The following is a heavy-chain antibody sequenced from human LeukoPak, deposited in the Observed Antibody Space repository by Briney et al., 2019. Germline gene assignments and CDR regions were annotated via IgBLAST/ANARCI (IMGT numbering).Heavy chain of an antibody. CDR3: ARDENTVTTDHQFDY. CDR1: GYTFTSYG. V-gene: IGHV1-18*01. J-gene: IGHJ4*02. D-gene: IGHD4-11*01. CDR2: ISAYNGNT. Sequence: ASVKVSCTASGYTFTSYGISWVPEAPGQGLEWMGWISAYNGNTNYAQKLQGRVTMTTDTSTSTAYMELRSLRSDDPAVYYCARDENTVTTDHQFDYWGQGTLVTVSS.